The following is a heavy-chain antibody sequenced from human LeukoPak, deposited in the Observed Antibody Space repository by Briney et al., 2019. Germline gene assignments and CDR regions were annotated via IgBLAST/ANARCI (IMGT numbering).Heavy chain of an antibody. Sequence: PSETLSLTCTISGDSITSSSYYWGWIRQPPGKGLEWIGSIYYSGSTYYNPSLKSRVTISVDTSKNQFSLKLSSVTAADTAVYYCARHYYGSGSFIPTAAFDIWGQGTMVTVSS. D-gene: IGHD3-10*01. J-gene: IGHJ3*02. CDR1: GDSITSSSYY. CDR3: ARHYYGSGSFIPTAAFDI. CDR2: IYYSGST. V-gene: IGHV4-39*01.